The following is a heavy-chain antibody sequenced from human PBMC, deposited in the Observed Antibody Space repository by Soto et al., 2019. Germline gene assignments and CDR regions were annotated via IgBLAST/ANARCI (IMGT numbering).Heavy chain of an antibody. CDR2: TYYRSKWYN. V-gene: IGHV6-1*01. Sequence: SQTLSLTCAISWDSVSSNIASWNWIRQSPSRGLEWLGRTYYRSKWYNEYVVSVKSRMTINPDTSKNQFSLQLNSVTPEDTAVYYCARGAHYYNGMDVWAQGTTVTVSS. CDR1: WDSVSSNIAS. CDR3: ARGAHYYNGMDV. J-gene: IGHJ6*02.